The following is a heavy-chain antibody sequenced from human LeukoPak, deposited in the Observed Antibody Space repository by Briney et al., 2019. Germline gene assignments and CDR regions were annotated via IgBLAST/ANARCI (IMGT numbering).Heavy chain of an antibody. Sequence: SETLSLTCTVSGGSISSSSYYWGWIRQPPGKGLEWIGSIYYSGSTYYNPSLKSRVTISVDTSKNQFSLKLSSVTAADTAVYYCAREYTLYRSGWFLDYWGQGTVVTVSS. J-gene: IGHJ4*02. V-gene: IGHV4-39*07. CDR3: AREYTLYRSGWFLDY. D-gene: IGHD6-19*01. CDR1: GGSISSSSYY. CDR2: IYYSGST.